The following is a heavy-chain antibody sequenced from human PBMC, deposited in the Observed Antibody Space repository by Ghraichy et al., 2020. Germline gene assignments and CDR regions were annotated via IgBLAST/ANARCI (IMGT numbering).Heavy chain of an antibody. Sequence: SETLSLTCAVSGGSISSGGYSWSWIRQPPGKGLEWIGYIYHSGSTYYNPSLKSRVTISVDRSKNQFSLKLSSVTAADTAVYYCARGWTTFAHRIDWFDPWGQGTLVTVSS. CDR1: GGSISSGGYS. CDR2: IYHSGST. D-gene: IGHD3-16*01. J-gene: IGHJ5*02. CDR3: ARGWTTFAHRIDWFDP. V-gene: IGHV4-30-2*01.